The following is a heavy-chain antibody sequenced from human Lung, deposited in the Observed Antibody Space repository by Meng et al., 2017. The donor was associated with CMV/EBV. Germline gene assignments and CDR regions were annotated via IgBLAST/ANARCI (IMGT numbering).Heavy chain of an antibody. CDR3: ARRGSTWFVYY. D-gene: IGHD3-10*01. V-gene: IGHV5-51*01. J-gene: IGHJ4*02. Sequence: SCKGSGYNFDNYWIGWVRQMPGKGLEWMGLIYPGDSDTRYSPAFQGQVTISADKSISTAYLQWSGLKASDTAMYYCARRGSTWFVYYLGQGTLVTVSS. CDR2: IYPGDSDT. CDR1: GYNFDNYW.